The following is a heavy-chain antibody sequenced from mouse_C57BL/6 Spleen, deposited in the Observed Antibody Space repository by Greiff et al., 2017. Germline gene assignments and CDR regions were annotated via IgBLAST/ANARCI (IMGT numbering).Heavy chain of an antibody. V-gene: IGHV1-18*01. D-gene: IGHD2-5*01. CDR3: ARKNYSNYVVYFDY. CDR1: GYTFTDYN. J-gene: IGHJ2*01. CDR2: INPNNGGT. Sequence: VQLQQSGPELVKPGASVKIPCKASGYTFTDYNMDWVKQSHGKSLEWIGDINPNNGGTIYNQKFKGKATLTVDKSSSTAYMELRSLTSEDTAVYYCARKNYSNYVVYFDYWGQGTTLTVSS.